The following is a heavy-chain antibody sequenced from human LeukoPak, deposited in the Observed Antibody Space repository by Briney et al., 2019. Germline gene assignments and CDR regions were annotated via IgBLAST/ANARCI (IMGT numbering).Heavy chain of an antibody. D-gene: IGHD1-26*01. V-gene: IGHV3-33*01. CDR1: GFTFSYYG. CDR3: ASEGVGRTAFQNYFDY. CDR2: IWYDGSNK. Sequence: GGSLRLSCAASGFTFSYYGMHCVRQAPGKGLEWVAVIWYDGSNKYYADSVKGRFTISRDNSKNTLDLQMNSLRAEDTAVYYCASEGVGRTAFQNYFDYWGQGILVTVSS. J-gene: IGHJ4*02.